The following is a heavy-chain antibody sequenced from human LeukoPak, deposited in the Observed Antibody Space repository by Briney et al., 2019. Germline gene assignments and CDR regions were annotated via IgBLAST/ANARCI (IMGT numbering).Heavy chain of an antibody. CDR2: LHSDGNK. Sequence: GGSLRLSCAASGFTFSSYAMSWVRQAPGKGLEWVSLLHSDGNKYYAESVKGRFTISTDNSKNTLYLQMNSLRVEDTAVYYCAGRRKEAAAYDHWGQGTLVTVSS. CDR3: AGRRKEAAAYDH. J-gene: IGHJ4*02. CDR1: GFTFSSYA. D-gene: IGHD6-13*01. V-gene: IGHV3-66*01.